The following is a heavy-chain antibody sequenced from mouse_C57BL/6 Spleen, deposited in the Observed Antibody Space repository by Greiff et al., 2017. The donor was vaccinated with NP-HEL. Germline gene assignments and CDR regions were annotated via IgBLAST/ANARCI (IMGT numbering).Heavy chain of an antibody. Sequence: QVQLQQSDAELVKPGASVKISCKVSGYTFTNHSIHWMKQRPEQGLEWIGYIYPGDGSTKYNEKFKGKATLTADKSSSTAYMQLSSLTSEDSAVDYSARSGGASGKGFAYWGQGTLVTVSA. V-gene: IGHV1-78*01. J-gene: IGHJ3*01. CDR2: IYPGDGST. CDR3: ARSGGASGKGFAY. D-gene: IGHD3-1*01. CDR1: GYTFTNHS.